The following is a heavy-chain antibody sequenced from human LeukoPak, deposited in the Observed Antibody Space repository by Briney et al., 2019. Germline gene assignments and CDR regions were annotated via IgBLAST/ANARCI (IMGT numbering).Heavy chain of an antibody. V-gene: IGHV3-74*01. CDR1: GFTFSTYW. J-gene: IGHJ4*02. CDR2: INTDGSST. CDR3: ARGPKTSFDY. Sequence: GGSLRLSCAVSGFTFSTYWMHWVRQVAGKGLVWVSRINTDGSSTSYADSVKGRFTISRDNAKNSLYLQMNGLRAEDTAIYYCARGPKTSFDYWGQGTLVTVSS.